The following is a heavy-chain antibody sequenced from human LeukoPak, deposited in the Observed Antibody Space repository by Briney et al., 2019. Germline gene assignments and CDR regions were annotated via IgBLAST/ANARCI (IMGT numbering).Heavy chain of an antibody. V-gene: IGHV1-46*01. J-gene: IGHJ6*02. D-gene: IGHD3-22*01. CDR1: GYTFTSYY. Sequence: GASVKVSCKASGYTFTSYYMHWVRQAPGQGLEWMGIINPSGGSTSYAQKFQGRVTMTRDTSTSTVYMELSSLRSEDTAVYYCARAHRSYYYDSSGYSPYGMDVWGQGTTVTVSS. CDR3: ARAHRSYYYDSSGYSPYGMDV. CDR2: INPSGGST.